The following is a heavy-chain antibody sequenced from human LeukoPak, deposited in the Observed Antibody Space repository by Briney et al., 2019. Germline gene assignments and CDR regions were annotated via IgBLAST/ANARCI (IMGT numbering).Heavy chain of an antibody. CDR3: ARGRSRNAYNYDY. J-gene: IGHJ4*02. V-gene: IGHV4-59*01. D-gene: IGHD5-24*01. Sequence: SETLSLTCTVSGGSISSYYWSWIRQPPGKGLEWIGYISYSGSTNYNPSLKSRVTISVDTSKNQFSLKLSSVTAADTAVYYCARGRSRNAYNYDYWGQGTLVAVSS. CDR2: ISYSGST. CDR1: GGSISSYY.